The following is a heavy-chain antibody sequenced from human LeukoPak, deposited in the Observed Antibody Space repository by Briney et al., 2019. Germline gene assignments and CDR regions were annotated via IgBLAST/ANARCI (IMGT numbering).Heavy chain of an antibody. CDR2: ISSGSSYI. V-gene: IGHV3-21*01. D-gene: IGHD4-11*01. CDR1: GITFSNYS. J-gene: IGHJ5*02. Sequence: PGGSLRLSCAASGITFSNYSMKWVRQAPGKGLEWVSSISSGSSYIYYADSVKGRFTISRDNAKNSLYLQMNSLRAEDTAVYYCARGGDYNNYGPWGQGTLVTVSS. CDR3: ARGGDYNNYGP.